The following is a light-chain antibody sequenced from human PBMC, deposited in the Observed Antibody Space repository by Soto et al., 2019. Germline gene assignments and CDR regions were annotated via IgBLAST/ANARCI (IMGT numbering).Light chain of an antibody. CDR1: SSDVGGYNY. CDR2: EVS. J-gene: IGLJ1*01. Sequence: QSVLTQPASVSGSPGQSITISCTGTSSDVGGYNYVSWYQQHPGKAPKLMIYEVSNRPSGASNRFSGSKSGNTASLTISGLQAEDEADYYCSSYTGSSTLCVFGTGTRSPS. V-gene: IGLV2-14*01. CDR3: SSYTGSSTLCV.